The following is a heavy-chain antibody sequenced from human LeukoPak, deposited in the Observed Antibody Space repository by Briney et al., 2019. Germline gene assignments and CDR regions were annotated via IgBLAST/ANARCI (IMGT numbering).Heavy chain of an antibody. CDR3: AKTLYSSSWSGIRGYFDY. J-gene: IGHJ4*02. CDR2: ISWNSGSI. Sequence: GGSLRLSCAASGFTFDDYAMHWVRQAPGKGLEWVSGISWNSGSIGYADSVKGRFTISRDNAKNSLYLQMNSLRAEDTALYYCAKTLYSSSWSGIRGYFDYWGQGTLVTVSS. CDR1: GFTFDDYA. D-gene: IGHD6-13*01. V-gene: IGHV3-9*01.